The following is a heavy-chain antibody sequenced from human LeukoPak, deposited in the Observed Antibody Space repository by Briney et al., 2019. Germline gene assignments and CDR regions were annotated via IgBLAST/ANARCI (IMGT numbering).Heavy chain of an antibody. J-gene: IGHJ6*03. D-gene: IGHD2-2*02. CDR2: ISSSSSTI. CDR1: GFSFSNYE. CDR3: ARDRCSSTSCYKDDYYYMDV. V-gene: IGHV3-48*01. Sequence: GGSLRLSCAGSGFSFSNYEMNWVRQAPGKGLEWVSYISSSSSTIYYADSVKGRFTISRDNAKNSLYLQMNSLRAEDTAVYYCARDRCSSTSCYKDDYYYMDVWGKGTTVTVSS.